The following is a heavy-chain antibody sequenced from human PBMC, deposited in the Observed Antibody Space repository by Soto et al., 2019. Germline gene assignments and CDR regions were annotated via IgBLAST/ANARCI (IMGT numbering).Heavy chain of an antibody. J-gene: IGHJ4*02. V-gene: IGHV3-33*01. CDR3: ARQAAAIDY. CDR2: IWYDGSNK. D-gene: IGHD6-13*01. CDR1: GFTFSSYG. Sequence: QVQLVESGGGVVQPGRSLRLSCAASGFTFSSYGMHWVRRAPGKGLEWVAVIWYDGSNKYYADSVKGRFTISRDNSKNTLYLQMNSLRAEDTAVYYCARQAAAIDYWGQGTLVTVSS.